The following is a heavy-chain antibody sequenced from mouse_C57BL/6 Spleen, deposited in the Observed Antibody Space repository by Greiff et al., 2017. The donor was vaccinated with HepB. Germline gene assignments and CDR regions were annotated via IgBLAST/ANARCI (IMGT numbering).Heavy chain of an antibody. D-gene: IGHD2-3*01. CDR2: IYPRSGNT. J-gene: IGHJ4*01. CDR1: GYTFTSYG. V-gene: IGHV1-81*01. CDR3: ARYDGYYGGAMDY. Sequence: VQLQQSGAELARPGASVKLSCKASGYTFTSYGISWVKQRTGQGLEWIGEIYPRSGNTYYNEKFKSKATLTADKSSSTAYMELRSLTSEDSAVYFCARYDGYYGGAMDYWGQGTSVTVSS.